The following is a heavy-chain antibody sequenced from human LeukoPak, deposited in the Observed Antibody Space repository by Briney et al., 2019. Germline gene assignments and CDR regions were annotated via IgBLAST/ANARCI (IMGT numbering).Heavy chain of an antibody. CDR2: IKQDGSEK. CDR3: ARDLVRGLTTGVLDY. V-gene: IGHV3-7*01. J-gene: IGHJ4*02. Sequence: GGSLRLSCAASGIIYSSYWMSWVRQAPGKGLEWVAHIKQDGSEKYYVDSVKGRFTISRDNAKNSLYLQMNSLGAEDTAVYYCARDLVRGLTTGVLDYWGQGTLVTVSS. D-gene: IGHD4-17*01. CDR1: GIIYSSYW.